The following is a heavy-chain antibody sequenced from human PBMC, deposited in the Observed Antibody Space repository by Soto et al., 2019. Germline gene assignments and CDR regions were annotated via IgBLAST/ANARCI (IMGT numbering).Heavy chain of an antibody. J-gene: IGHJ2*01. V-gene: IGHV3-30-3*01. Sequence: QVQLVESGGGVVQPGRSLRLSCAVSGFTFSNYAMHWVRQVPGKGLEWVAIVSHDGNNQYYADSAKGRFTISRDNSENTLYLQMNSLRTEDTAVFYCARDGATQMWRPWYFDLWGRGTLVTVSS. CDR1: GFTFSNYA. CDR2: VSHDGNNQ. CDR3: ARDGATQMWRPWYFDL. D-gene: IGHD2-21*01.